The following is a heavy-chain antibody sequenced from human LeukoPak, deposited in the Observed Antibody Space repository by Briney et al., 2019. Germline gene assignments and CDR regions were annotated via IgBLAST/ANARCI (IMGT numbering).Heavy chain of an antibody. J-gene: IGHJ4*02. D-gene: IGHD6-19*01. Sequence: SVKVSCKASGGTFSSYAISWVRQAPGQGLEWMGGIIPIFGTANYAQKFQGRVTITTDESTSTAYMELSSLGSEDTAVYYCATPSPPGIAVAGTAGFFDYWGQGTLVTVSS. CDR3: ATPSPPGIAVAGTAGFFDY. CDR1: GGTFSSYA. V-gene: IGHV1-69*05. CDR2: IIPIFGTA.